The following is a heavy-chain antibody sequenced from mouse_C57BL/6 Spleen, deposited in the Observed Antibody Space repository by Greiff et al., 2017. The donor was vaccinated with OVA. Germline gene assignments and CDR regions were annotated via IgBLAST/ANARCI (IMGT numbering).Heavy chain of an antibody. CDR3: ARGYYGSSRAWFAY. CDR2: IDPSDSET. Sequence: QVQLQQPGAELVRPGSSVKLSCKASGYTFTSYWMHWVKQRPIQGLEWIGNIDPSDSETHYNQKFKDKATLTVDKSSSTAYMQLSSLTSEDSAVYYCARGYYGSSRAWFAYWGQGTLVTVSA. D-gene: IGHD1-1*01. CDR1: GYTFTSYW. J-gene: IGHJ3*01. V-gene: IGHV1-52*01.